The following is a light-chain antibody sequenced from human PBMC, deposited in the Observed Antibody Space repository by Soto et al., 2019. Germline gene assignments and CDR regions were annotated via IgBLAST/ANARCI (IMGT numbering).Light chain of an antibody. J-gene: IGLJ1*01. CDR2: EVS. CDR3: SSYTSTSTYV. Sequence: QSALTQPASVSGSPGQSITISCTGTSSDVGGYNYVSWYQQHPGKGPKLMLYEVSNRPSGVSNRFSGSKSGNTASLTISGLQPEDEADYYCSSYTSTSTYVFGTGTKSPS. V-gene: IGLV2-14*01. CDR1: SSDVGGYNY.